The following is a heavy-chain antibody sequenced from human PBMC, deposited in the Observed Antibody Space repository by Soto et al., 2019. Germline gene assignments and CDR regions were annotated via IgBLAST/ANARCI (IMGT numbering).Heavy chain of an antibody. CDR2: ISYDGSNK. D-gene: IGHD6-19*01. Sequence: PGGSLRLSCAASEFTFSSYAMHWVRQAPGKGLEWVASISYDGSNKYYADSVKGRFTISRDNSKNTLSVQMDSLRAEDTAVYYCANLIVYSSGWYDHWGQGTLVTVSS. V-gene: IGHV3-30*04. CDR3: ANLIVYSSGWYDH. J-gene: IGHJ5*02. CDR1: EFTFSSYA.